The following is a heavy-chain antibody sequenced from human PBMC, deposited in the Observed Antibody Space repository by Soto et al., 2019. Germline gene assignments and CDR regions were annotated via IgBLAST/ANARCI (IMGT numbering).Heavy chain of an antibody. CDR1: GFTFSSYW. CDR3: ATLTKYDILTGFYPC. J-gene: IGHJ4*02. Sequence: GGSLRLSCAASGFTFSSYWMHWVRQAPGKGLVWVSRINSDGSTYYADSVKGRFIISRDNSNNTLYFQMNSLRAEDTAVYYCATLTKYDILTGFYPCWGQGTLVTVSS. CDR2: INSDGST. D-gene: IGHD3-9*01. V-gene: IGHV3-66*01.